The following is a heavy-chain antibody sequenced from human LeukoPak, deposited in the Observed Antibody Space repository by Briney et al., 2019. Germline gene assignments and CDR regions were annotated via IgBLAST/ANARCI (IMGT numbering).Heavy chain of an antibody. CDR1: GGSFSGYY. CDR3: ARGGIAARPNYYYYYMDV. CDR2: INHSGST. J-gene: IGHJ6*03. V-gene: IGHV4-34*01. D-gene: IGHD6-6*01. Sequence: SETLSLTCAVYGGSFSGYYWSWIRQPPGKGLEWIGEINHSGSTNYNPSLKGRVTISVDTSKNQFSLKLSSVTAADTAVYYCARGGIAARPNYYYYYMDVWGKGTTVTVSS.